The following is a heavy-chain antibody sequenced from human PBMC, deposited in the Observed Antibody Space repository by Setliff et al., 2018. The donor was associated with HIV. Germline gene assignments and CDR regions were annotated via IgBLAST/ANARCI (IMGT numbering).Heavy chain of an antibody. CDR2: VHSSGNT. CDR1: GGSISSSSYY. V-gene: IGHV4-39*01. D-gene: IGHD5-12*01. CDR3: ARLFQWMSYSFDI. J-gene: IGHJ3*02. Sequence: SETLSLTCTVSGGSISSSSYYWGWIRQPPGKGLEWIGSVHSSGNTYYSPSLKSRVSMSVDSSRNQFSLNLSSVTAADTGVYYCARLFQWMSYSFDIWGQGTMVTVSS.